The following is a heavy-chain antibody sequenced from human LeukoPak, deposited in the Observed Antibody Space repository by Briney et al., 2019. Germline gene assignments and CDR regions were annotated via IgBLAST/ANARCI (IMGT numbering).Heavy chain of an antibody. CDR2: ISSNGGST. J-gene: IGHJ4*02. CDR1: GFTFSTYG. Sequence: GGSLRLSCSASGFTFSTYGMHWVRQAPGKGLEYVSAISSNGGSTYYADSVKGRFTISRDNSKNTLYLQMSSLRAEDTAVYYCVKDVHTAMPRVFDYWGQGALVTVSS. CDR3: VKDVHTAMPRVFDY. D-gene: IGHD5-18*01. V-gene: IGHV3-64D*06.